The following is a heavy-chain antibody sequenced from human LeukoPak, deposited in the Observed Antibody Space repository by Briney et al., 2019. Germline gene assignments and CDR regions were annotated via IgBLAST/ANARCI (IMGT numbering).Heavy chain of an antibody. J-gene: IGHJ6*03. D-gene: IGHD3-3*02. CDR2: ISSDGSSE. CDR3: ARASLLARGYHYYMDV. V-gene: IGHV3-30*01. Sequence: GGSLRLSCAASGFIFNSYAMHWVRQAPGKGLQWVAVISSDGSSEFSADSVKGRFTISRDNSKNALYLQMNTLRAEDTAVYYCARASLLARGYHYYMDVWGKGTTVTVSS. CDR1: GFIFNSYA.